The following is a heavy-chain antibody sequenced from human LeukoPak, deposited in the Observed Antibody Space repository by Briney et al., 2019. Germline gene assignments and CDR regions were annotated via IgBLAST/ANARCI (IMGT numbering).Heavy chain of an antibody. V-gene: IGHV3-9*01. Sequence: GGSLRLSCAASGFTFDDYAMHWVRQAPGKGLEWVSGISWNSGSIGYADSVKGRFTISRDNAKNSLYLQMNSLRAEDTALYYCAKGRVIMATIEVYFDCWGQGTLVTVSS. J-gene: IGHJ4*02. CDR1: GFTFDDYA. D-gene: IGHD5-24*01. CDR2: ISWNSGSI. CDR3: AKGRVIMATIEVYFDC.